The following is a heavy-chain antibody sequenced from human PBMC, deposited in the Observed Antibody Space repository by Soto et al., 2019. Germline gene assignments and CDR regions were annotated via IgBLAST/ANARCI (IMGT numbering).Heavy chain of an antibody. CDR2: IYYSGST. D-gene: IGHD1-26*01. J-gene: IGHJ3*02. CDR3: ARQGSGSYNAFDI. Sequence: QLQLQESGPGLVKPSETLSLTCTVSGGTISSSNYYWGWIRQPPGKGLEWIGTIYYSGSTYYNPSLKSRVTISVDTSKNQFSMKLSSVSAADTAVYYCARQGSGSYNAFDIWGQGTVVTVSS. CDR1: GGTISSSNYY. V-gene: IGHV4-39*01.